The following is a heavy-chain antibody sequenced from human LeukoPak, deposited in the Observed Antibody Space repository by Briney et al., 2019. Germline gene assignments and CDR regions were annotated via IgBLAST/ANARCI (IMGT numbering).Heavy chain of an antibody. Sequence: PGGSLRLSCAASGFTFSIYAMSWVRQAPGKGLEWVSTISGSGGSTSYAHSVKGRFTISRDNSKNTLYLQINSLRAEDTAVYYCARRVGSTKAHDYWGQGTLVTVSS. J-gene: IGHJ4*02. D-gene: IGHD1-26*01. CDR1: GFTFSIYA. V-gene: IGHV3-23*01. CDR2: ISGSGGST. CDR3: ARRVGSTKAHDY.